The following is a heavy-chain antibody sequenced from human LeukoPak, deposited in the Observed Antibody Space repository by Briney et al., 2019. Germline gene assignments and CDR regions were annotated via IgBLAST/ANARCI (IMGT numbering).Heavy chain of an antibody. CDR3: ARGEYYYDSSGYPDHFDY. CDR1: GFTFSSYS. CDR2: ISSSSSYI. J-gene: IGHJ4*02. Sequence: PGGSLRLSCAASGFTFSSYSMNWVRQAPGKGLEWVSSISSSSSYIYYADSVKGRFTISRDNAKNSLYLRMNSLRAEDTAVYYCARGEYYYDSSGYPDHFDYWGQGTLVTVSS. V-gene: IGHV3-21*01. D-gene: IGHD3-22*01.